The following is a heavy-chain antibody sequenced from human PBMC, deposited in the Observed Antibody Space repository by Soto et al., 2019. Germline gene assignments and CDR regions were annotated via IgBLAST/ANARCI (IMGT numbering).Heavy chain of an antibody. V-gene: IGHV3-21*01. Sequence: PGGSLRLSCAASGLFFNSYSMNWVRQTPGKGLEWVSSISSSGTYIYYADVVKGRFTISRDNAKNSLYLEMNSLRAEDTAVYYCAKDSFSRNGIHDPFDIWGQGTMVTVSS. CDR1: GLFFNSYS. J-gene: IGHJ3*02. D-gene: IGHD3-3*01. CDR2: ISSSGTYI. CDR3: AKDSFSRNGIHDPFDI.